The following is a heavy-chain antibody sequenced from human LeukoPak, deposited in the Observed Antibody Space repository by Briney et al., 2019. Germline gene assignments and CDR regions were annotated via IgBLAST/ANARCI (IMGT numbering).Heavy chain of an antibody. CDR1: RYTFTIYG. CDR2: LNTNTGNP. Sequence: ASVKVSCKASRYTFTIYGMNWVRQAPGQGLEWMAWLNTNTGNPTYAQGFTGRLVFSLDTSVSTAYLQISSLRAEDTALYYCARDKYQLPYEIDYWGQGTLVTVSS. J-gene: IGHJ4*02. D-gene: IGHD2-2*01. V-gene: IGHV7-4-1*02. CDR3: ARDKYQLPYEIDY.